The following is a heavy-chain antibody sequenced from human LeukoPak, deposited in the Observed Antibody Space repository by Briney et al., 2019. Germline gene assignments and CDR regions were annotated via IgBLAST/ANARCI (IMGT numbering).Heavy chain of an antibody. J-gene: IGHJ4*02. V-gene: IGHV3-30*02. CDR2: IRYDGSNK. Sequence: GGSLRLSCAASGFTFSSYGMHWGRQAPRKGLEWGAFIRYDGSNKYYADSVKGRFTISRDNSKNTLYLQMNSLGAEDTAVYYCAKVKQWLGSFDYWGQGTLVTVSS. D-gene: IGHD6-19*01. CDR3: AKVKQWLGSFDY. CDR1: GFTFSSYG.